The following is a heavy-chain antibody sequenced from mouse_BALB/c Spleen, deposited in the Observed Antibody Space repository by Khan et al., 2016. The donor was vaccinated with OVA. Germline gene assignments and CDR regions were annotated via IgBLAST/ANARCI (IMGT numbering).Heavy chain of an antibody. J-gene: IGHJ4*01. CDR3: ARAYYGNYREAMDY. CDR1: GFSLTGYG. V-gene: IGHV2-6-7*01. D-gene: IGHD2-10*01. CDR2: IWGDGST. Sequence: QVQLKQSGPGLVAPSQSLSITCTVSGFSLTGYGVNWVRQPPGKGLELLGMIWGDGSTDYNSVLKSRLSISKDNSKSQVFLKMNSLQTDDKARYYCARAYYGNYREAMDYWGEGTSVTVSS.